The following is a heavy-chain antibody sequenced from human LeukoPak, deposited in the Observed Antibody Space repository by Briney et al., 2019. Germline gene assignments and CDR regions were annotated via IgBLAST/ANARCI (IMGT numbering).Heavy chain of an antibody. CDR1: GGSFSGYY. CDR3: VRSGFGDLYFDL. CDR2: INHSGST. J-gene: IGHJ2*01. Sequence: SETLSLTCAVYGGSFSGYYWSWIRQPPGKGLEWIGEINHSGSTNYNPSLKSRVTISVDTSKNQFSLKLSSVTAADTAVYYCVRSGFGDLYFDLWGRGTLVTVSS. D-gene: IGHD3-3*01. V-gene: IGHV4-34*01.